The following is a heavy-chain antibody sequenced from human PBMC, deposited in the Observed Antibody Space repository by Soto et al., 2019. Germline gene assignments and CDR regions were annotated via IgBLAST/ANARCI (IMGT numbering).Heavy chain of an antibody. CDR2: IYWNDDK. CDR1: GFSLSTSGVG. CDR3: AHKAEYVAAGTYWFDP. D-gene: IGHD6-13*01. V-gene: IGHV2-5*01. J-gene: IGHJ5*02. Sequence: SGPTLVNPTQTLTLTCTFSGFSLSTSGVGVGWIRQPPGKALEWLALIYWNDDKRYSPSLKSRLTITKDTSKNQVVLTMTNMDPVDTATYYCAHKAEYVAAGTYWFDPWGQGTLVTVSS.